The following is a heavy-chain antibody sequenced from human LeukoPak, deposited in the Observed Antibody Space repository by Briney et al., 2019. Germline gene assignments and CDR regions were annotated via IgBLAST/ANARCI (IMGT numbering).Heavy chain of an antibody. CDR1: GFTFSDSY. V-gene: IGHV3-11*04. CDR2: ISGSGHDI. Sequence: GGSLRLSCAASGFTFSDSYMTWVRQAPGKGVEWVAYISGSGHDINYSESAKGRFTISRDNAKNSLYLQMSSLRVEDTAVYYCARGLYAYFDYWGQGTLVTVSS. D-gene: IGHD3-16*01. CDR3: ARGLYAYFDY. J-gene: IGHJ4*02.